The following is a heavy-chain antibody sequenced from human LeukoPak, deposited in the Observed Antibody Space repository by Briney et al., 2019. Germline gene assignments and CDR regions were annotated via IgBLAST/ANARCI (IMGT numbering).Heavy chain of an antibody. CDR3: AKEVPSTPYYNYGMDV. CDR2: ISYDGSKN. D-gene: IGHD2-15*01. V-gene: IGHV3-30*18. CDR1: GFTFSSYD. J-gene: IGHJ6*02. Sequence: GGSLRLSCAASGFTFSSYDVHWVRQAPGKGLVWVAFISYDGSKNYYGDSVKGRFTISRDNSKNTLYLQMNSLRAEDTAVYYCAKEVPSTPYYNYGMDVWGQGTTVTVSS.